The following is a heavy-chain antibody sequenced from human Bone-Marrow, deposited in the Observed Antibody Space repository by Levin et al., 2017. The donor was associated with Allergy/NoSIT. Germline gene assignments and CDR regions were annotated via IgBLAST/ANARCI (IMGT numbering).Heavy chain of an antibody. CDR2: ISSSGSTI. Sequence: AGGSLRLSCAASGFTFSSYEMNWVRQAPGKGLEWVSYISSSGSTIYYADSVKGRFTISRDNAKNSLYLQMNSLRAEDTAVYYCARVAYGDLPGYWGQGTLVTVSS. D-gene: IGHD4-17*01. J-gene: IGHJ4*02. V-gene: IGHV3-48*03. CDR1: GFTFSSYE. CDR3: ARVAYGDLPGY.